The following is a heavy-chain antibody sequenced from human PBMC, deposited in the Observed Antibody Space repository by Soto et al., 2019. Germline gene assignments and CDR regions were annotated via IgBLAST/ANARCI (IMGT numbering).Heavy chain of an antibody. CDR1: GYTFTGYY. Sequence: ASVKVSCKASGYTFTGYYMHWVRQAPGQGLEWMGWINPNSGGTNYAQKFQGWVTMTRDTSISTAYMELSRLRSDDTAVYYCARGIAVAAGSCYYGMDVWGQGTTVTVSS. D-gene: IGHD2-15*01. J-gene: IGHJ6*02. CDR3: ARGIAVAAGSCYYGMDV. V-gene: IGHV1-2*04. CDR2: INPNSGGT.